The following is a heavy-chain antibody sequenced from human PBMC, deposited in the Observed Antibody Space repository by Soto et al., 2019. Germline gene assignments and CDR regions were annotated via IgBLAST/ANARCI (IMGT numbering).Heavy chain of an antibody. D-gene: IGHD4-17*01. CDR2: FDPEDGET. J-gene: IGHJ6*02. V-gene: IGHV1-24*01. Sequence: ASVKVSCKVSGYTLTELSMHWVRQAPGKGVEWMGGFDPEDGETIYAQKFQGRVTMTEDTSTDTAYMELSSLRSEDTAVYYCATAGFVYGGNPGRMDVWGQGTTVTVSS. CDR3: ATAGFVYGGNPGRMDV. CDR1: GYTLTELS.